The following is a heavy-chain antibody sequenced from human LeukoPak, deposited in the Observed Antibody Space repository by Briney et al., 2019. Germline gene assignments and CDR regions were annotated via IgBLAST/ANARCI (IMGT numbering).Heavy chain of an antibody. Sequence: GGSLRLSCAASGFTFSSFWMSWVRQAPGKGLEWVANINQDGGDKYYVDSVKGRFTISRDNAKNSLYLQMNNLRAEDTAVYYCARDRGFSTFDIWGQGTMVIVSS. J-gene: IGHJ3*02. CDR3: ARDRGFSTFDI. D-gene: IGHD3-10*01. V-gene: IGHV3-7*01. CDR2: INQDGGDK. CDR1: GFTFSSFW.